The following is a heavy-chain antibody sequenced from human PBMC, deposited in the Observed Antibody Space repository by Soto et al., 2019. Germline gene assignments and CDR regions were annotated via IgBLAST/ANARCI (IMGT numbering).Heavy chain of an antibody. V-gene: IGHV3-21*01. D-gene: IGHD3-16*01. J-gene: IGHJ3*02. CDR3: ALMGVTDAFDI. CDR1: GFTFSSYS. CDR2: ISSSSSYI. Sequence: GGSLRLSCAASGFTFSSYSMNWVRQAPGKGLEWVSSISSSSSYIYYADSVKGRFTISRDNAKNSLYLQMNSLRAEDTAVYYCALMGVTDAFDIWGKGPMVTVSS.